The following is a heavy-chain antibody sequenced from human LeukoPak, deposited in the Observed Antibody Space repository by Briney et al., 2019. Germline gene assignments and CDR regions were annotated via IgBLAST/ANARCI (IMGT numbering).Heavy chain of an antibody. CDR2: IYYSGST. CDR1: GGSISSYY. V-gene: IGHV4-59*01. Sequence: SETLCLTCAVSGGSISSYYRNWIRQPPGKGLEWVGYIYYSGSTNYNPALKSRVPISVDTSKNQFFLKLSSVTAADTAVYYCASNPRYCSSTSGYLNAFDIWGQGTMVTVSS. J-gene: IGHJ3*02. D-gene: IGHD2-2*01. CDR3: ASNPRYCSSTSGYLNAFDI.